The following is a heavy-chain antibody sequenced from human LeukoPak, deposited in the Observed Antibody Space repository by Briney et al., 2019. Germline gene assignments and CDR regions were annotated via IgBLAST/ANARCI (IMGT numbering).Heavy chain of an antibody. CDR1: GGSISSYY. CDR2: IYYSGST. J-gene: IGHJ2*01. Sequence: SETLSLTXTVSGGSISSYYWSWIRQPPGKGLEWIGYIYYSGSTNYNPSLKSRVTISVDTSKNQFSLKLSSVTAADTAVYYCARGEMTTVTPDWYFDLWGRGTLVTVSS. V-gene: IGHV4-59*01. D-gene: IGHD4-17*01. CDR3: ARGEMTTVTPDWYFDL.